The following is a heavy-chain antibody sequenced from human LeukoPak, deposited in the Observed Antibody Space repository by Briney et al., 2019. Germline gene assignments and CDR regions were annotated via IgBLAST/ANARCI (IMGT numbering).Heavy chain of an antibody. D-gene: IGHD1-26*01. CDR3: ATNLDSGSYSVGAFDI. J-gene: IGHJ3*02. CDR2: IYHSGST. Sequence: SSQTLSLTCTVSGGSISSGGYYWSWIRQPPGKGLEWIVYIYHSGSTYYNPSLKSRVTISVDRSKNQFSLKLSSVTAADTAVYYCATNLDSGSYSVGAFDIWGQGTMVTVSS. V-gene: IGHV4-30-2*01. CDR1: GGSISSGGYY.